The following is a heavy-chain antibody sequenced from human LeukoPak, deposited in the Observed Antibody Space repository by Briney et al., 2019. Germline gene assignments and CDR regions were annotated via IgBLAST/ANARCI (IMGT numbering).Heavy chain of an antibody. V-gene: IGHV3-30*03. CDR3: ARDHEESTVLDY. CDR1: GFTFSGSG. Sequence: GGSLRLSCAASGFTFSGSGMHWVRQAPGKGLEWVAVISYDGRNKYYADSVKGRFTISRDNSKNTLYLQMNSLRAEDTAVYYCARDHEESTVLDYWGQGTLVTVSS. J-gene: IGHJ4*02. CDR2: ISYDGRNK. D-gene: IGHD4-17*01.